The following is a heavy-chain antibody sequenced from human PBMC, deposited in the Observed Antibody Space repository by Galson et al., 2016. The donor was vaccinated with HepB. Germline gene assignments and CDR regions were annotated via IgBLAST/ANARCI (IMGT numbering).Heavy chain of an antibody. J-gene: IGHJ3*02. CDR2: INYNGVA. CDR3: ARGPNYDFWSGYRGFSFDI. V-gene: IGHV4-34*01. D-gene: IGHD3-3*01. Sequence: ETLSLTCAVYGGPFSGNYWSWIRQPPGRGLEWIGEINYNGVATYNPSLKSRVTISVDTSKNQFSLNLNSVTAADTAVYYCARGPNYDFWSGYRGFSFDIWGQGTSVIVSS. CDR1: GGPFSGNY.